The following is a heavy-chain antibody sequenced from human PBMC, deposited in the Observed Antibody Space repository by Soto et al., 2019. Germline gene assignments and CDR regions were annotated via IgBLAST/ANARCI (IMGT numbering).Heavy chain of an antibody. CDR2: ISGMGGST. D-gene: IGHD2-8*01. Sequence: GGSLRLSCAASGFTFSSYAMSWVRQAPGKGLEWVSAISGMGGSTYYADSVKGRFAISRANSKNTLYLQMNSLRAEDTAVYYCAKDRERYCTNGVCYIMDVWGKGTTVTVSS. CDR3: AKDRERYCTNGVCYIMDV. CDR1: GFTFSSYA. J-gene: IGHJ6*03. V-gene: IGHV3-23*01.